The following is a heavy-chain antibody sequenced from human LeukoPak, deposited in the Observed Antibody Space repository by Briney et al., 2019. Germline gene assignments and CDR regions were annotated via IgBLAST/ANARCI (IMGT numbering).Heavy chain of an antibody. CDR1: GFLYREYW. Sequence: PGGSLRLFCAAWGFLYREYWMTGGRQARGKGPEGVANINHHGNESYHEATVRGRFPISRDDHTNSVHLEMNSLSADDTAVYFCVQGGDFDFWGQGDPVTVSS. D-gene: IGHD3-16*01. V-gene: IGHV3-7*01. CDR2: INHHGNES. J-gene: IGHJ4*02. CDR3: VQGGDFDF.